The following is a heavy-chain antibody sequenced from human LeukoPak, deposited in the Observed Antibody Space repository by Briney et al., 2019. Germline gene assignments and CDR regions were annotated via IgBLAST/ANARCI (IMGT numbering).Heavy chain of an antibody. CDR2: INHSGST. Sequence: SETLSLTCAVYGGSFSGYYWSWIRQPPGKGLEWIGEINHSGSTNYNPSLKSRVTISVDTSKNQFSLKLSSVTAADTAVYYCARGAGAAAGIRWGQGTLVTVSS. CDR1: GGSFSGYY. CDR3: ARGAGAAAGIR. V-gene: IGHV4-34*01. D-gene: IGHD6-13*01. J-gene: IGHJ4*02.